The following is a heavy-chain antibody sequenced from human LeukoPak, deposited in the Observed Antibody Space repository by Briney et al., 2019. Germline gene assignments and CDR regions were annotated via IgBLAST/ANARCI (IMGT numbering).Heavy chain of an antibody. Sequence: GASVKVSCKASGGTFSSYAISWVRQAPGQGLEWMGGIIPIFGTANYAQKFQGRVTITADESTSTAYMELRSLRSDDTAVYYCARARYGSGSYYIWGQGTLVTVSS. CDR2: IIPIFGTA. J-gene: IGHJ4*02. CDR3: ARARYGSGSYYI. D-gene: IGHD3-10*01. V-gene: IGHV1-69*13. CDR1: GGTFSSYA.